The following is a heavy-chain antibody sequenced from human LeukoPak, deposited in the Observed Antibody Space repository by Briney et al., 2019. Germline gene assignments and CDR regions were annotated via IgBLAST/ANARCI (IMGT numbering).Heavy chain of an antibody. Sequence: GGSLRLSCTASGFTLGDYAMSWVRQAPGKGLEWVGFVRSKAFGGTTEYAASVKGRFTISRDDSKSIAYLQMNSLKTEDTAVYYCTRESMITFGGVIVLYYFDYWGQGTLVTVSS. V-gene: IGHV3-49*04. CDR1: GFTLGDYA. D-gene: IGHD3-16*02. CDR3: TRESMITFGGVIVLYYFDY. J-gene: IGHJ4*02. CDR2: VRSKAFGGTT.